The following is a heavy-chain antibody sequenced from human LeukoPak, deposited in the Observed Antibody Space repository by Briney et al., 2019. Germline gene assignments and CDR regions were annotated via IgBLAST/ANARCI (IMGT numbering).Heavy chain of an antibody. CDR1: GYTFTSYD. D-gene: IGHD2-15*01. CDR2: VNPNSGNT. J-gene: IGHJ4*02. Sequence: ASVKVSCKASGYTFTSYDINWVRQATGQGLEWMGWVNPNSGNTGYAQKFQGRVTMTRDTSISTAYMELSRLRSDDTAVYYCARDLGYFDWGGQGTLVTVSS. CDR3: ARDLGYFDW. V-gene: IGHV1-8*01.